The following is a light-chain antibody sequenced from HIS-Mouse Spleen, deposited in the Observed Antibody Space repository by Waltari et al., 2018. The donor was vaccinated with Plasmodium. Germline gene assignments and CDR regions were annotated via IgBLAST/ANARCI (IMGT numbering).Light chain of an antibody. V-gene: IGKV3-11*01. CDR2: DAS. J-gene: IGKJ4*01. Sequence: DIVLTQSPATLSLSPGERATLSCRASQSVSSYLAWYQQQPGQAPRLLIYDASNRATGIPARFSGSGSGTDFTLTISSLEPEDFAVYYCQQRSNWPLTFGGGTKVEIK. CDR3: QQRSNWPLT. CDR1: QSVSSY.